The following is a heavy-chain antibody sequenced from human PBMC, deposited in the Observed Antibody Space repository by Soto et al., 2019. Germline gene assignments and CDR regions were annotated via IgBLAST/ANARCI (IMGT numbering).Heavy chain of an antibody. V-gene: IGHV3-23*01. Sequence: EAQLLESGGGLVQPGGSLRLSCAASGFTFSSYAMSWVRQAPGKGLEWVSAISGSGGSTYYADSVKGRFTISRDNSKNTLYLQMNSLRAEDTAVYYCAKVPSSKQLARSSSGFDYWGQGTLVTVSS. CDR1: GFTFSSYA. J-gene: IGHJ4*02. CDR3: AKVPSSKQLARSSSGFDY. CDR2: ISGSGGST. D-gene: IGHD6-13*01.